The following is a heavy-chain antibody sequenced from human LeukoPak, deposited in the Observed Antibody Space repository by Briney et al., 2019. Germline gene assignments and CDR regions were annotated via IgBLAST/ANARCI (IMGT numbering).Heavy chain of an antibody. V-gene: IGHV3-64D*09. CDR2: ISSDGQKT. CDR3: VKASGSGSSSLYDF. D-gene: IGHD3-10*01. Sequence: GGSLRLSCSASGFTFSSYAMHWVRQAPGKGLEYVSAISSDGQKTYYADSVRGRFTISRDISKNTLYLQMSSLRSEDTAVYCCVKASGSGSSSLYDFWGQGTLVTVSS. J-gene: IGHJ4*02. CDR1: GFTFSSYA.